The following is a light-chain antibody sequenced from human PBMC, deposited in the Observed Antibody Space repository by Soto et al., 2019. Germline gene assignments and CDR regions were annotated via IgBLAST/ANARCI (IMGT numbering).Light chain of an antibody. CDR2: GAS. Sequence: IVLTQSPATLSVSPGERATLSCRASQSVSSNLAWYQQKPGQAPRPLIYGASTRATGIPARFSGSGSGTEFTLTISSLQSEDFAVYYCQQYNNWPRTFGQGTKVDI. CDR3: QQYNNWPRT. V-gene: IGKV3-15*01. CDR1: QSVSSN. J-gene: IGKJ1*01.